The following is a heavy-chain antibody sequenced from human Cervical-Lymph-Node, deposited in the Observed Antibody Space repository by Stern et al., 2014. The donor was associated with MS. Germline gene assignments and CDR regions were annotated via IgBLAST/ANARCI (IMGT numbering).Heavy chain of an antibody. CDR1: GFTFGNYG. J-gene: IGHJ5*02. Sequence: VQLVESGGGVVQPGGSLRLSCAASGFTFGNYGMHWVRQAPGKGLEWVAVIWYDGTKWYHAESVKGRFTISRDNSKNTLYLQMSRLRADDTAVYYCARDGNYGGNPAYNWFDPWGQGTLVTVSS. D-gene: IGHD4-23*01. CDR2: IWYDGTKW. CDR3: ARDGNYGGNPAYNWFDP. V-gene: IGHV3-33*01.